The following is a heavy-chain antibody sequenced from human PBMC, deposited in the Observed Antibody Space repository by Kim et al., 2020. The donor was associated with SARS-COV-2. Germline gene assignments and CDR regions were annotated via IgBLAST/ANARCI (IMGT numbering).Heavy chain of an antibody. CDR3: ARGAYYYGSGSYYTAPFDY. J-gene: IGHJ4*02. V-gene: IGHV3-11*06. Sequence: GGSLRLSCAASGFTFSDYYMSWIRQAPGKGLEWVSYISSSSSYTNYADSVKGRFTISRDNAKNSLYLQMNSLRAEDTAVYYCARGAYYYGSGSYYTAPFDYWGQGTLVTVSS. CDR2: ISSSSSYT. D-gene: IGHD3-10*01. CDR1: GFTFSDYY.